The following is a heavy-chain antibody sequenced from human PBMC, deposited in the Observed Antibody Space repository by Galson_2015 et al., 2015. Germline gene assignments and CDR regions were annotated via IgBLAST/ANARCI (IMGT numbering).Heavy chain of an antibody. Sequence: SLRLSCAASGFTFSSYGMHWVRQAPGKGLEWVAVISYDGSNKYYADSVKGRFTISRDNSKNTLYLQMNSLRAEDTAVYYCAKDLAGLDYYDSSGYYPDYWGQGTLVTVSS. V-gene: IGHV3-30*18. D-gene: IGHD3-22*01. CDR1: GFTFSSYG. J-gene: IGHJ4*02. CDR2: ISYDGSNK. CDR3: AKDLAGLDYYDSSGYYPDY.